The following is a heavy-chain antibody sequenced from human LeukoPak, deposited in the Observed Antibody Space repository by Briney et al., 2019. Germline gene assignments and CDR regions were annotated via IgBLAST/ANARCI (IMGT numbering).Heavy chain of an antibody. D-gene: IGHD2-15*01. CDR1: GFTFSNAW. CDR3: TTEISVVAATYFDY. CDR2: IKSKTDGGTT. J-gene: IGHJ4*02. V-gene: IGHV3-15*01. Sequence: PGGSLRLSCAASGFTFSNAWMSWVRQAPGKGLEWVGRIKSKTDGGTTDYAAPVKGRFTISRDDSKNTLYLQMNSLKTEDTAVYYCTTEISVVAATYFDYWGQGTLVTVSS.